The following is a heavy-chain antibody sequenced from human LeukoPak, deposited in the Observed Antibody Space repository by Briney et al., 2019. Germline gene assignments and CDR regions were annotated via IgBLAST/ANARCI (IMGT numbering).Heavy chain of an antibody. CDR2: IRSNGDTT. CDR3: AKGQELDDGVFDS. J-gene: IGHJ4*02. V-gene: IGHV3-23*01. D-gene: IGHD1-1*01. CDR1: GFTFSSIA. Sequence: GGSLRLSCAASGFTFSSIAMTWVRQAPGKGVEWVSTIRSNGDTTYNADSVKGRFTISRDNSKNTLYLQLNSLRVEDTAIYYCAKGQELDDGVFDSWGQGTLVTVSS.